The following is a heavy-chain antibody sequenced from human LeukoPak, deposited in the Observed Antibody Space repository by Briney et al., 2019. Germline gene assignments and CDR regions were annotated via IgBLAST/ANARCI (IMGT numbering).Heavy chain of an antibody. CDR2: ISYDGSNK. CDR3: ARSRGQVWSGYYAALLDY. Sequence: QPGGSLRLSCAASGFTFSSYAMHWVRQAPGKGLEWVAVISYDGSNKYYADSVKGRFTISRDNSKNTLYLQMNSLRAEDTAVYYCARSRGQVWSGYYAALLDYWGQGTLITVSS. V-gene: IGHV3-30-3*01. CDR1: GFTFSSYA. J-gene: IGHJ4*02. D-gene: IGHD3-3*01.